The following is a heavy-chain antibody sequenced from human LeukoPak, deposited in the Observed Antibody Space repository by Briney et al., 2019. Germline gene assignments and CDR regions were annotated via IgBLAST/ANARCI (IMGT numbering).Heavy chain of an antibody. CDR3: ARGPYCTSPNCYNPAGY. D-gene: IGHD2-2*02. CDR2: ISYDGSNK. CDR1: GFTFSSYA. V-gene: IGHV3-30-3*01. J-gene: IGHJ4*02. Sequence: GGSLRLSCAVSGFTFSSYAMQWVRQAPGKGLDWVAVISYDGSNKYYADSVKGRFTISSDNSKNTLYLQMDSLRAEDTAVYSCARGPYCTSPNCYNPAGYWGQGTLVTVSS.